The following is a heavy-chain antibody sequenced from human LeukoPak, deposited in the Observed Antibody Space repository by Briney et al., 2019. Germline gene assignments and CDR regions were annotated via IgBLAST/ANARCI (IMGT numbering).Heavy chain of an antibody. Sequence: SVKVSCKASGSTFSRSATSWVRQAPGQGLQWMGGVIPILGTTNYAQRFQDRVSITTDDSTSTSYMEFRSLRSVDTAVYYCARDDGSATMGFDSWGQGTLVTVSS. V-gene: IGHV1-69*05. CDR2: VIPILGTT. CDR1: GSTFSRSA. D-gene: IGHD1-26*01. CDR3: ARDDGSATMGFDS. J-gene: IGHJ4*02.